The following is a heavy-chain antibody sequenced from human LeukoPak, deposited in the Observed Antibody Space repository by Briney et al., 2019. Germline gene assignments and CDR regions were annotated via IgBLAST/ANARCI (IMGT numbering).Heavy chain of an antibody. CDR2: INAGNGNT. D-gene: IGHD6-19*01. CDR3: ARDRYSSGFISFDY. V-gene: IGHV1-3*01. Sequence: ASVKVSCKPSGYTFTSYAMHWVRQAPGQGLEWMGWINAGNGNTKYSQKFQGRVSITRDTSATTTYMELSSLRSEDTAVYYCARDRYSSGFISFDYWGQGTLVTVSS. J-gene: IGHJ4*02. CDR1: GYTFTSYA.